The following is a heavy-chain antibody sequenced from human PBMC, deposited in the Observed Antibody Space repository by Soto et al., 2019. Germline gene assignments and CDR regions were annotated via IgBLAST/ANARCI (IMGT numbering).Heavy chain of an antibody. D-gene: IGHD3-22*01. J-gene: IGHJ3*02. CDR1: GGSISSGDYY. CDR2: IYYSGST. V-gene: IGHV4-30-4*01. Sequence: SETQSLTSPVSGGSISSGDYYWSWIRQPPGKGLEWIGYIYYSGSTYYNPSLKSRVTISVDTSKNQFSLKLSSVTAADTAVYYCARGYYDSSGYYYPENAFDIWGQGTMVTVSS. CDR3: ARGYYDSSGYYYPENAFDI.